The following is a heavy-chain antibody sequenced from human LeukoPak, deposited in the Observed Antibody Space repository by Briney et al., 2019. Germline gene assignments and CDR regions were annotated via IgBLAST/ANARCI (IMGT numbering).Heavy chain of an antibody. V-gene: IGHV3-7*01. CDR2: IKQDGSEK. CDR1: GFTFSSYW. CDR3: AARPGYSSGWYEGRIDY. J-gene: IGHJ4*02. Sequence: GGSLRLSCAASGFTFSSYWMSWVRQAPGKGLEWVANIKQDGSEKYYVDSVKGRFTISRDNAKNSLYLQMNSLRAEDTAVYYCAARPGYSSGWYEGRIDYWGQGTLVTVSS. D-gene: IGHD6-19*01.